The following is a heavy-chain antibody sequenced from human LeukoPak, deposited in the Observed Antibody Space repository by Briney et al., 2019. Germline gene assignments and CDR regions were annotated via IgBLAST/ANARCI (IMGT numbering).Heavy chain of an antibody. CDR3: ARQGAVGATGFDF. Sequence: PSETLSLTCSVSGDSISGISYYWGWIRQPPGKGLEWIGKIYYSGSSYNNPSLGSRVVISLDTSRNQFSLKLTSVTATDTAVYYCARQGAVGATGFDFWGQGILVTVSS. CDR1: GDSISGISYY. J-gene: IGHJ4*02. CDR2: IYYSGSS. D-gene: IGHD1-26*01. V-gene: IGHV4-39*01.